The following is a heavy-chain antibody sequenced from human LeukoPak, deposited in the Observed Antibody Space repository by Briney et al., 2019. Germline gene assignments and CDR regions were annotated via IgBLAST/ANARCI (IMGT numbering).Heavy chain of an antibody. V-gene: IGHV3-11*01. D-gene: IGHD2-15*01. J-gene: IGHJ3*02. CDR1: GFTFSDYY. Sequence: GGSLRLSCAASGFTFSDYYMSWIRQAPGKGLEWVSYISSSGSTIYYADSVKGRFTISRDNAKNSLYLQMNSLRAEDTAVYYCARGYCSGGSCYGNDAFDIWGQGTMVTVSS. CDR3: ARGYCSGGSCYGNDAFDI. CDR2: ISSSGSTI.